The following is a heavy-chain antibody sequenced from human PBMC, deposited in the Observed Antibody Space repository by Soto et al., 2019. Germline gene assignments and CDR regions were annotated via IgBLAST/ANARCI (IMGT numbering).Heavy chain of an antibody. V-gene: IGHV4-59*01. CDR3: ARGQDYYDSSGSRNELDY. CDR2: IYYSGST. CDR1: GGSISSYY. D-gene: IGHD3-22*01. Sequence: PSETLSLTCTVSGGSISSYYWSWIRQPPGKGLEWIGYIYYSGSTNYNPSLKSRVTISVDTSKNQFSLKLSSVTAADTAVYYCARGQDYYDSSGSRNELDYWGQGTLVTVSS. J-gene: IGHJ4*02.